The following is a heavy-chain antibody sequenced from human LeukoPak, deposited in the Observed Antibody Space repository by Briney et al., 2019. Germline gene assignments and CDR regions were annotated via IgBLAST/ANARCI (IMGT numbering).Heavy chain of an antibody. Sequence: SETLSLTCTVSGGSIGSYYWSWIRQPPGKGLEWIGYIYYSGSTNYNPSLKSRVTISVDTSKNQFSLKLSSVTAADTAVYYCARGYPWGDYYDSSGYYFFDYWGQGTLVTVSS. CDR3: ARGYPWGDYYDSSGYYFFDY. V-gene: IGHV4-59*01. J-gene: IGHJ4*02. CDR2: IYYSGST. CDR1: GGSIGSYY. D-gene: IGHD3-22*01.